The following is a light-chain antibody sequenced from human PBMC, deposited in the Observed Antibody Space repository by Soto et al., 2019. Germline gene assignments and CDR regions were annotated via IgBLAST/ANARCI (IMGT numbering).Light chain of an antibody. V-gene: IGKV3-15*01. CDR3: QHYGSPSWT. J-gene: IGKJ1*01. CDR2: GAS. Sequence: IVLTQSTATLSVSPGARATLSCRASQSVRSNLAWYKQKPGQAPRLLIYGASTRATGIPARFSGSGSGTDFTLTISRLEPDDVAVYYCQHYGSPSWTFGQGTKVEIK. CDR1: QSVRSN.